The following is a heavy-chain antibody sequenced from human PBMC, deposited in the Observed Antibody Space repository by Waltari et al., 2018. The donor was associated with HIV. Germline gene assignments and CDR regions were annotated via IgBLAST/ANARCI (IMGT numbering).Heavy chain of an antibody. Sequence: QLQLQESGTGLGKPSETLFLTCTLPDCSITDSSRDYHWGWIRQPPGKELEWIGNIHYSGNTFYNPSLRSRVTISADKSKNQFSLKLRSVTAADTAVYFCMRHRGYFPPDYWGQGTLVTVSS. J-gene: IGHJ4*02. CDR1: DCSITDSSRDYH. CDR2: IHYSGNT. D-gene: IGHD1-26*01. CDR3: MRHRGYFPPDY. V-gene: IGHV4-39*01.